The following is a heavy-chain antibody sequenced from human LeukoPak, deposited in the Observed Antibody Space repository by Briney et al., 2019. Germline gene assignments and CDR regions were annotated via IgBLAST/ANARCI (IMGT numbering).Heavy chain of an antibody. V-gene: IGHV1-18*04. CDR2: ISAYNGNT. D-gene: IGHD6-19*01. CDR1: GYTFTSYG. CDR3: ARVGGQWPDDAFDI. J-gene: IGHJ3*02. Sequence: ASVKVSCKSAGYTFTSYGISWVRQAPGQGLEWMGWISAYNGNTNYAQKLQGRVTMTTHTSTSTAYMELRSVRSDGTGVYYCARVGGQWPDDAFDIWGQGTMVTVSP.